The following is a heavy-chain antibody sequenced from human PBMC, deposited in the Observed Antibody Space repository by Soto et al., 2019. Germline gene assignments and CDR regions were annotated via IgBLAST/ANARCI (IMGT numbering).Heavy chain of an antibody. CDR2: ISYDGSFV. CDR1: GLTFSDYG. J-gene: IGHJ6*02. V-gene: IGHV3-30*18. CDR3: AKERGRNRNFAMDV. D-gene: IGHD1-1*01. Sequence: GSLRLSCVVSGLTFSDYGFHWVRQAPGKGLDWVAAISYDGSFVYYADSVRGRFTISRDNSRNTLDLQMNTLRHEDTAVYYCAKERGRNRNFAMDVWGQGTSVTVYS.